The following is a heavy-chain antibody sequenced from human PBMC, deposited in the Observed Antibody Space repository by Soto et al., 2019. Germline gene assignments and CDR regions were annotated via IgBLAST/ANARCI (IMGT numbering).Heavy chain of an antibody. D-gene: IGHD3-10*01. CDR2: ISWNSGSI. V-gene: IGHV3-9*01. Sequence: PGGSLRLSCAASGFTFDDYAMHWVRQAPGKGLEWVSGISWNSGSIGYADSVKGRFTISRDNAKNSLYLQMNSLRAEDTALYYCAKGLNRFSMAPLRGPWGKGTLVTGSS. CDR3: AKGLNRFSMAPLRGP. J-gene: IGHJ5*02. CDR1: GFTFDDYA.